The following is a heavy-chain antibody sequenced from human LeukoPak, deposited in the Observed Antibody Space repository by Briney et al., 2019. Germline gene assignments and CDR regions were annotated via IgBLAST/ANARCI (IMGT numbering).Heavy chain of an antibody. V-gene: IGHV4-59*08. CDR1: GGSISSYY. Sequence: SETLSLTCTVSGGSISSYYWSWIRQPPGKGLEWIGYIYYSGSTNYNPSLKSRVTISVDTSKNQFSLKLSSVTAADTAVYYCARHPGIAYNNWFDPWGQGTLVTVSS. D-gene: IGHD6-13*01. CDR3: ARHPGIAYNNWFDP. CDR2: IYYSGST. J-gene: IGHJ5*02.